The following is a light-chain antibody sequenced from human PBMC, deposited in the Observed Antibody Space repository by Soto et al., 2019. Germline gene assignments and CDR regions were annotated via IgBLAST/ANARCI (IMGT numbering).Light chain of an antibody. CDR3: SSYTSSSTYNYV. J-gene: IGLJ1*01. V-gene: IGLV2-14*01. CDR1: SSDVGGYNY. Sequence: QSALTQPASVSGSPGQSITISCTGTSSDVGGYNYVSWYQQHPGKAPKLMIYDVSNRPSGVSNRCSGSKSGNTASLTISGLQAEDEADYYCSSYTSSSTYNYVFGTGTKLTVL. CDR2: DVS.